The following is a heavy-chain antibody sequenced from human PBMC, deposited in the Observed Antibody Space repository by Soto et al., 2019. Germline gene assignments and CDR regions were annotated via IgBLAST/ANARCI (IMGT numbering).Heavy chain of an antibody. CDR1: GFTFSSYA. J-gene: IGHJ5*02. CDR2: ISGSGGST. CDR3: AKDASGYFDWFHPGWFDP. D-gene: IGHD3-9*01. Sequence: LRLSCAASGFTFSSYAMSWVRQAPGKGLEWVSAISGSGGSTYYADSVKGRFTISRDNSKNTLYLQMNSLRAEDTAVYYCAKDASGYFDWFHPGWFDPWGQGTLVTVSS. V-gene: IGHV3-23*01.